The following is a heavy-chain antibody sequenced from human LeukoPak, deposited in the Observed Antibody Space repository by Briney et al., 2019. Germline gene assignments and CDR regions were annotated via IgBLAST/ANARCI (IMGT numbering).Heavy chain of an antibody. Sequence: SETLSLTCTVSGGTISSYYWNWIRQPPVKGLEWIGYIHYSGSTKYNPSLKSRVTISVDTSKNQFSLKLSSVTAADTAVYYCARWYSSGWAFDYWGQGTLVTVSS. D-gene: IGHD6-19*01. CDR1: GGTISSYY. CDR2: IHYSGST. V-gene: IGHV4-59*08. CDR3: ARWYSSGWAFDY. J-gene: IGHJ4*02.